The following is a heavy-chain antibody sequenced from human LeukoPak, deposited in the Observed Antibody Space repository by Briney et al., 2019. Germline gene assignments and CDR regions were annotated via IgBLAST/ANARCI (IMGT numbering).Heavy chain of an antibody. V-gene: IGHV1-2*02. CDR3: ARVVSGYDDALDY. CDR1: GYTFTGYY. J-gene: IGHJ4*02. D-gene: IGHD5-12*01. Sequence: ASVKVSCKASGYTFTGYYMHWVRQAPGQGLEWMGWINPNSGGTNYAQKFQGRVTMTRDTSISTAYMELSRLRSDDTAVYYCARVVSGYDDALDYWGQGTLVTVSS. CDR2: INPNSGGT.